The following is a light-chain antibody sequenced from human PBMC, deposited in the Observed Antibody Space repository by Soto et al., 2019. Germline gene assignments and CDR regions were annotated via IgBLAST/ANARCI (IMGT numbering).Light chain of an antibody. CDR3: HQYSSSPPLT. CDR2: GAS. V-gene: IGKV3-20*01. J-gene: IGKJ4*01. Sequence: EIVLTQSPGTLSLSPGERATLSCRASQSVSSRYLAWYQQKPGQAPRLLIYGASSRATGIPDRFSGRGSGTDFTLTIGRLEHEDFAVYYCHQYSSSPPLTFGGGTKVEIK. CDR1: QSVSSRY.